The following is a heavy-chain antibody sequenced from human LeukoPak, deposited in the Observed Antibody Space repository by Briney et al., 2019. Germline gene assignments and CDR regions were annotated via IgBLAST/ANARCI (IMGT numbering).Heavy chain of an antibody. Sequence: QAGGSLRLSCAASGFTFSSYWMHWVRQAPGKGLVWVSRINSDGSTTSYADSVKGRITISRDNAKNTLYLQMNSLRAEDTAVYFCARVRWDDGRPRYLDLWGRGTVVTVSS. CDR1: GFTFSSYW. CDR2: INSDGSTT. CDR3: ARVRWDDGRPRYLDL. J-gene: IGHJ2*01. D-gene: IGHD1-26*01. V-gene: IGHV3-74*01.